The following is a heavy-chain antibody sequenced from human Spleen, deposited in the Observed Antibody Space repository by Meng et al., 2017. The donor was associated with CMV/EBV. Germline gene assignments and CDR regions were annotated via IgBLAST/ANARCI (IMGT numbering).Heavy chain of an antibody. V-gene: IGHV1-69*05. Sequence: TASACHFSSSSITWVRQAPGHGLEWIGTIIPMFRKTNYAQQFQGRVTITTGESSGTVFMELSSLTLDDTAIYFCARVPDSRAPEDDYWGQGTLVTVSS. J-gene: IGHJ4*02. CDR2: IIPMFRKT. D-gene: IGHD6-6*01. CDR1: ACHFSSSS. CDR3: ARVPDSRAPEDDY.